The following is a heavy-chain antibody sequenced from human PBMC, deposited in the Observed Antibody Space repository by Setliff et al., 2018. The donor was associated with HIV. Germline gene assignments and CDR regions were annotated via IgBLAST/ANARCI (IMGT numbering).Heavy chain of an antibody. CDR2: INPSGGST. V-gene: IGHV1-46*01. Sequence: ASVKVSCKASGYTFIDYYMHWVRQAPGQGLEWMGIINPSGGSTSYAQKFKGRVTMTRDTSTSTVYMELSSLRSEDTAVYYCARDGEAAAGTQHYYYYYMDVWGKGTTVTVSS. CDR3: ARDGEAAAGTQHYYYYYMDV. D-gene: IGHD6-13*01. CDR1: GYTFIDYY. J-gene: IGHJ6*03.